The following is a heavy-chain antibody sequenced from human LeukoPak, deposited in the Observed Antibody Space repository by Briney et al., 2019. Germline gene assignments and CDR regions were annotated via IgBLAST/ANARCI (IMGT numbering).Heavy chain of an antibody. CDR1: GYTFTSYD. CDR2: MNPNSGNT. D-gene: IGHD3-3*01. J-gene: IGHJ4*02. Sequence: ASVKVSCKASGYTFTSYDINWVRQATGQGLEWMGWMNPNSGNTGYAQKFQGRVTMTRDMSTSTVYMELSSLRSEDTAVYYCARGGAEGTRYYDFWSGYCEDYWGQGTLVTVSS. V-gene: IGHV1-8*01. CDR3: ARGGAEGTRYYDFWSGYCEDY.